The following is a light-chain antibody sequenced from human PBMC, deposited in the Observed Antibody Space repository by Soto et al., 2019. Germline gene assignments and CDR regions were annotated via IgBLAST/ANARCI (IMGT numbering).Light chain of an antibody. CDR1: SGHSNYA. CDR3: QTWVTGIHI. V-gene: IGLV4-69*01. J-gene: IGLJ2*01. CDR2: LNSDGSH. Sequence: QPVLTQSPSASASLGASVKLTCTLSSGHSNYAIAWHQQQPEKGPRFLMKLNSDGSHRKGDGIPDRFSGSSSGAERYLTISTLQSEDEADYYCQTWVTGIHIFGGGTQLTVL.